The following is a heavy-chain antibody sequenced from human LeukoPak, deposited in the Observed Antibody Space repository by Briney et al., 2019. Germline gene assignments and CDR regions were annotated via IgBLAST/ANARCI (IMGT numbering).Heavy chain of an antibody. J-gene: IGHJ6*02. V-gene: IGHV4-34*01. D-gene: IGHD6-13*01. Sequence: PSETLSLTCAVCGGSFSGYYWSWIRQPPGKGLEWIGEINHSGSTNYNPSLKSRVTISVDTSKNQFSLKLSSVTAADTAVYYCARGRIAAARCYYYYGMDVWGQGTTVSVSS. CDR3: ARGRIAAARCYYYYGMDV. CDR2: INHSGST. CDR1: GGSFSGYY.